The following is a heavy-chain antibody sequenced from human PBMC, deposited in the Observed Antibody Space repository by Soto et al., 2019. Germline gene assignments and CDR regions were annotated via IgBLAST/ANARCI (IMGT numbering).Heavy chain of an antibody. Sequence: GGSLRLSCAASGFTFRSYGMHWVRQAPGKGLEWVALISYDGFNKYYADSVKGRFAISRDNSKNTVSLQMSSLRDEDTAVYYCAKKSSSWYTQSMDVWAKGTTVTVSS. CDR2: ISYDGFNK. CDR3: AKKSSSWYTQSMDV. D-gene: IGHD6-13*01. V-gene: IGHV3-30*18. J-gene: IGHJ6*03. CDR1: GFTFRSYG.